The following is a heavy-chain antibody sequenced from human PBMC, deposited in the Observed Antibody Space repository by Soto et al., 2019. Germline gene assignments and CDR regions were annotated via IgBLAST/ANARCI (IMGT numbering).Heavy chain of an antibody. J-gene: IGHJ6*02. CDR2: ISYDGSNK. CDR3: SRDPNSSLWYGGLDV. CDR1: GFTFNNYA. V-gene: IGHV3-30-3*01. D-gene: IGHD6-13*01. Sequence: QVQLVESGGGVVQPGRSLRLSCAASGFTFNNYAMHWVRQAPGKGLEWVAVISYDGSNKYDADSVKGRFTISRDNSKSTLYLQMNSLRVEATAVYYCSRDPNSSLWYGGLDVWGQGTTVTVYS.